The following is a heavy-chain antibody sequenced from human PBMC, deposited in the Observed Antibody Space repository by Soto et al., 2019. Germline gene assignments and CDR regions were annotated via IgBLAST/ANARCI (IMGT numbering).Heavy chain of an antibody. D-gene: IGHD6-13*01. CDR2: IIPIFGTA. V-gene: IGHV1-69*01. J-gene: IGHJ6*02. CDR3: VSSSSPPTTYYYYYGMDV. CDR1: GGTFSSYA. Sequence: QVQLVQSGAEVKKPGSSVKVSCKASGGTFSSYAISWVRQAPGQGLEWMGGIIPIFGTANYAQKFQGRVMITADESTSTAYMELSSLRSEDTAVYYCVSSSSPPTTYYYYYGMDVWGQGTTVTVSS.